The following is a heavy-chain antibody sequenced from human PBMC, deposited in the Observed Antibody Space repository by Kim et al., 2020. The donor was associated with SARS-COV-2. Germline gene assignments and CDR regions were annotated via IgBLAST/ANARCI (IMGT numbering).Heavy chain of an antibody. CDR2: IFYSGAT. CDR3: ARRRVHVGSSSAIDY. D-gene: IGHD6-6*01. V-gene: IGHV4-39*01. CDR1: GDSIISSGYF. J-gene: IGHJ4*02. Sequence: SETLSLTCTVSGDSIISSGYFWGWIRQPPGKGLEWIGSIFYSGATYYNPSLKSRVTISVDTSKNQFSLKLSSVTAADTAVYYCARRRVHVGSSSAIDYWGRGTLVTVSS.